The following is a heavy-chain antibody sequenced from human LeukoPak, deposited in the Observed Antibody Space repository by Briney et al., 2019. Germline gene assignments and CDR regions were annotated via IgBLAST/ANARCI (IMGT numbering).Heavy chain of an antibody. Sequence: GGSLRLSCTASGFSFSTYAMTWVRQAPGKGLEWISSMSSGSRYIYYADSVRGRFTISRDNTKNSLYLLMNNLRAEDTAIYYCARNRPTGASRVFVVQWGQGTPVTVSS. V-gene: IGHV3-21*06. D-gene: IGHD2-15*01. CDR1: GFSFSTYA. J-gene: IGHJ4*02. CDR3: ARNRPTGASRVFVVQ. CDR2: MSSGSRYI.